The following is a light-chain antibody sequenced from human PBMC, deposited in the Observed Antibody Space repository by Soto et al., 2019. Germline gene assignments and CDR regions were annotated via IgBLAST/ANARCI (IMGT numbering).Light chain of an antibody. Sequence: QSVLTQPASVSGSPGQSITISCTGTSSDVGGYNYVSWYQQHPGKAPKLMIYDVSNRPSGVSNRFSGSKSSNTASLTISGLQAEDEADYYCSAYTSSSTVVFGGGNKLTV. CDR3: SAYTSSSTVV. CDR2: DVS. V-gene: IGLV2-14*01. CDR1: SSDVGGYNY. J-gene: IGLJ2*01.